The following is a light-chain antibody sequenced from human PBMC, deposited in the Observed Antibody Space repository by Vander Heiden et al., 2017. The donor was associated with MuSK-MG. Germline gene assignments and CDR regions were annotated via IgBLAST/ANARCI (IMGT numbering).Light chain of an antibody. Sequence: QSALTQPASLSGSPGQSITTSCTGTSSDIGNYNLVSWYQQHPGKAPKLIIYEGSKRPSGISNRFSGSKSGDTASLTISGLQGDDEADYYCCSNAGSNYRYVFGTGTKVTVL. CDR1: SSDIGNYNL. J-gene: IGLJ1*01. CDR2: EGS. V-gene: IGLV2-23*01. CDR3: CSNAGSNYRYV.